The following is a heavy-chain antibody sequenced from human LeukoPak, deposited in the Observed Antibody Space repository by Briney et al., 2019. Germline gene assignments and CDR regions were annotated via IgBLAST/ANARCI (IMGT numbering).Heavy chain of an antibody. J-gene: IGHJ5*02. CDR3: ARPEYSSSGNWFDP. D-gene: IGHD6-6*01. Sequence: ASVKVSCKASGYTFTSYGISWVRQAPGQGLEWMGWISAYNGNTNYAQILQGRVTMTTDTSTSTAYMELRSLRSDDTAVYYCARPEYSSSGNWFDPWGQGTLVTVSS. V-gene: IGHV1-18*01. CDR1: GYTFTSYG. CDR2: ISAYNGNT.